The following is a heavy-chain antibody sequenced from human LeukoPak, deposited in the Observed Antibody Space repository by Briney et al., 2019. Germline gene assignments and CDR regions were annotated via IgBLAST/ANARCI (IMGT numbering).Heavy chain of an antibody. CDR2: ISSSSYI. V-gene: IGHV3-21*01. D-gene: IGHD6-19*01. CDR1: GFTFSSYS. Sequence: GGSLRLSCAASGFTFSSYSMNWVRQAPGKGLEWVSSISSSSYIYYADSVKGRFTISRDNAKNSLYLQMNSLRAEDTAVYYCARDLRGSSGWYFDYWGQGTLVTVSS. J-gene: IGHJ4*02. CDR3: ARDLRGSSGWYFDY.